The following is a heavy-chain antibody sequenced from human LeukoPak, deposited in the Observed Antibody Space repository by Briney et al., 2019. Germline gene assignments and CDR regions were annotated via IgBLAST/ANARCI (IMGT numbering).Heavy chain of an antibody. Sequence: GGSLRLSCVVSGFTFSSYWMHWVRQAPGKWLVWVSRINRDGSSTTYADSVKGRFTISRDNAKNTLCLQMNSLRAEDTAVYYCARDGPDLVGATTILMTHFDYWGQGTLVTVSS. CDR2: INRDGSST. J-gene: IGHJ4*02. D-gene: IGHD1-26*01. CDR3: ARDGPDLVGATTILMTHFDY. V-gene: IGHV3-74*01. CDR1: GFTFSSYW.